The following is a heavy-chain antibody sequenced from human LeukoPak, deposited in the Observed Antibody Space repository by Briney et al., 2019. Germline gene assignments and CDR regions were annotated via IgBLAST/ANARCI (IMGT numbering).Heavy chain of an antibody. D-gene: IGHD1-26*01. J-gene: IGHJ4*02. Sequence: SETLSLTCTVSGGSINSYYWSWIRQPPGKGLEWIGYRGNTIYNPSLKSRVTISVDTSKNQFSLNLSSVTPADSAVYYCARVSSGSYLYFDYWGQGTLVTVSS. V-gene: IGHV4-59*01. CDR3: ARVSSGSYLYFDY. CDR2: RGNT. CDR1: GGSINSYY.